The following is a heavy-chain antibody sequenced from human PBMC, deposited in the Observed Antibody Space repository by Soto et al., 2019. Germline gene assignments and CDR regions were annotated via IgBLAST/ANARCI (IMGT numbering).Heavy chain of an antibody. J-gene: IGHJ5*02. CDR3: ARGAGEYSSSSHLGWFDP. CDR1: GGSISSGDYY. CDR2: IYYSGST. D-gene: IGHD6-6*01. Sequence: SETLSLTCTVSGGSISSGDYYWSWIRQPPGKGLEWIGYIYYSGSTYYNPSLKSRVTISVDTSKNQFSLKLSSVTAADTAVYYCARGAGEYSSSSHLGWFDPWGQGTLVTVSS. V-gene: IGHV4-30-4*01.